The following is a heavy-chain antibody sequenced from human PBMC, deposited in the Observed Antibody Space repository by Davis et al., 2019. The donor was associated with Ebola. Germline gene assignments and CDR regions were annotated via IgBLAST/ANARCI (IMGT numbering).Heavy chain of an antibody. Sequence: GESLKISCAVSGITFSGYAMHWVRQAPGKGLEWVTDIAYDGRYESYAESVKGRFTISRDNSKSTLYLQMNSLRLEDTAVYYCVRDYNDGIGRFDYWGQGTLVTVSS. CDR3: VRDYNDGIGRFDY. D-gene: IGHD3-16*01. CDR1: GITFSGYA. V-gene: IGHV3-30*04. J-gene: IGHJ4*02. CDR2: IAYDGRYE.